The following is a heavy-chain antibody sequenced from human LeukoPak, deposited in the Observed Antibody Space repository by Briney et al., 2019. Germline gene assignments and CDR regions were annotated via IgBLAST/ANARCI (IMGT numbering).Heavy chain of an antibody. CDR1: GFTFSSYA. V-gene: IGHV3-30-3*01. CDR2: ISYDGSNK. CDR3: ARSSIAAPFDY. Sequence: GGSLRLSCAASGFTFSSYAMHWVRQAPGKGLGWVAVISYDGSNKYYADSVKGRFTISRDNSKNTLYLQMNSLRAEDTAVYYCARSSIAAPFDYWGQGTLVTVSS. J-gene: IGHJ4*02. D-gene: IGHD6-6*01.